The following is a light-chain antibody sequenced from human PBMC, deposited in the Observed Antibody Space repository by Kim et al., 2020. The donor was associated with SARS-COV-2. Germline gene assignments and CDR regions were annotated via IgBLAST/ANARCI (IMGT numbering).Light chain of an antibody. Sequence: APVKRTRLPRGGTTSGSKRPHWSHQKPGQPPLLVTYYDSYRPSGIPERFSGSNSGNTATLTISRVEAGDEADYYCQVWDSSSDHPVFGGGTQLTVL. CDR2: YDS. CDR3: QVWDSSSDHPV. CDR1: TSGSKR. J-gene: IGLJ2*01. V-gene: IGLV3-21*04.